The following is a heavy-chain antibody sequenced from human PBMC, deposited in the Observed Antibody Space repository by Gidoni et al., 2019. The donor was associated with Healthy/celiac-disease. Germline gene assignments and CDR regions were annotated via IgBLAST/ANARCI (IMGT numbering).Heavy chain of an antibody. CDR2: IWYDGSNK. CDR1: GFPFSSYG. D-gene: IGHD2-2*01. J-gene: IGHJ4*02. CDR3: ARSVVVPAAILLDY. Sequence: VQLVESGGGVVQPGRSLRLSCAASGFPFSSYGMHWVRQAPGKGLEWVAVIWYDGSNKYYADSVKCRFTISRDNSKNTLYLQMNSLRAEDTAVYYCARSVVVPAAILLDYWGQGTLVTVSS. V-gene: IGHV3-33*01.